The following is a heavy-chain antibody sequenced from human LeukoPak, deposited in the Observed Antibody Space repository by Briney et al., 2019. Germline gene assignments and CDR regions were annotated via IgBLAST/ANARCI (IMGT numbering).Heavy chain of an antibody. J-gene: IGHJ6*03. CDR1: GYSISSGYY. D-gene: IGHD3-3*01. CDR3: ARLRWSGYYYYYMDV. Sequence: SETLSLTCAVSGYSISSGYYWGWLRQPPGKGLEWIGSIYHSGSTYYNPSLKSRVTISVDTSKNQFSLKLSSVTAADTAVYYCARLRWSGYYYYYMDVWGKGTTVTVSS. V-gene: IGHV4-38-2*01. CDR2: IYHSGST.